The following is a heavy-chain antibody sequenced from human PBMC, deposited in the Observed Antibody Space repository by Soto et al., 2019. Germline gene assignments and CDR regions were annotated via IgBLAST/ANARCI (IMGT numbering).Heavy chain of an antibody. J-gene: IGHJ4*02. CDR2: IKTDGSST. D-gene: IGHD5-18*01. V-gene: IGHV3-74*01. CDR1: GFTFSAYW. Sequence: EVQLVESGGGLVQPGGSLRLSCAASGFTFSAYWIHWVRQAPEKGLEWVSRIKTDGSSTDYADSVKGRFTISRDNAKNIHYLQMDSLRVEATAVYYWATREGNTFGLFHWGQGTLVTASS. CDR3: ATREGNTFGLFH.